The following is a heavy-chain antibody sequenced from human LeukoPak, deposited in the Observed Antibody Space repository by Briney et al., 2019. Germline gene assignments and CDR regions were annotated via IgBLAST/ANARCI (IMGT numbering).Heavy chain of an antibody. Sequence: SETLSLTCTVSGGYIGSYYWSWIRQPAGKGLEWIGRIYTSENTDYNPSLKSRVTMSVDMSASQFSLRLTSVTAADTAVYYCAREGDYGDYSKSFYYMDVWGKGTTVTVSS. V-gene: IGHV4-4*07. CDR1: GGYIGSYY. CDR2: IYTSENT. J-gene: IGHJ6*03. D-gene: IGHD4-17*01. CDR3: AREGDYGDYSKSFYYMDV.